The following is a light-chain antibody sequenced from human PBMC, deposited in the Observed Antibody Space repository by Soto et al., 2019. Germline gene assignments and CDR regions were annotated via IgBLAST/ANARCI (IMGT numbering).Light chain of an antibody. J-gene: IGKJ2*01. CDR2: DAS. CDR1: ESVSKY. CDR3: QQHHHWLRT. Sequence: EIGLTQSPATLSLSPGERATLSCRASESVSKYLAWYQQKPGQAPSLLISDASNRAAGIPARFSGSGSETDFTLTISILEPEDFAVYYCQQHHHWLRTSGQGTKLAI. V-gene: IGKV3-11*01.